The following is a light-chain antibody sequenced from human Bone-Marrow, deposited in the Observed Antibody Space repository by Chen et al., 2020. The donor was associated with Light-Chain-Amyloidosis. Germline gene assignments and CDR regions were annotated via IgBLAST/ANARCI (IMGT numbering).Light chain of an antibody. V-gene: IGLV6-57*01. CDR1: SCSIATNY. Sequence: NFMLTQPHSVSESPGNTVIISCTRSSCSIATNYVQWYQQRPVSSPTTVIYEDDQRPSGVPDRFSGSIDRCSNSASLTISVLKTEDEADYYCQSYQGSSQGVFGGGTKLTVL. J-gene: IGLJ3*02. CDR3: QSYQGSSQGV. CDR2: EDD.